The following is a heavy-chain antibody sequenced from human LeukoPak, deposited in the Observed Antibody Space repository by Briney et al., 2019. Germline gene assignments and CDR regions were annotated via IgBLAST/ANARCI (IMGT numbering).Heavy chain of an antibody. CDR3: AQTIAYMDV. J-gene: IGHJ6*03. V-gene: IGHV4-39*01. CDR2: IYYSGST. D-gene: IGHD1-1*01. CDR1: GGSISSSSYY. Sequence: SETLSLTCTVSGGSISSSSYYWGWIRQPPGKGLEWIGSIYYSGSTYYNPSLKSRVTISVDTSKNQFSLKLSPVTAADTAVYYCAQTIAYMDVWGKGTTVTVSS.